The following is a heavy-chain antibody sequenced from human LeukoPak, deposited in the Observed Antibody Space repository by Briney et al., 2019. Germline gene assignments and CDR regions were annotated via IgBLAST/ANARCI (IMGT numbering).Heavy chain of an antibody. J-gene: IGHJ6*03. V-gene: IGHV4-39*07. D-gene: IGHD2-2*01. CDR1: GGSISSSSYY. CDR2: IYYSGST. Sequence: SETLSFTCTVSGGSISSSSYYWGWIRQPPGKGLEWIGSIYYSGSTYYNPSLKSRVTISVDTSKNQFSLKLSSVTAADTAVYYCVRGYCSSTSCPYYYYHMDVWGKGTTVTVSS. CDR3: VRGYCSSTSCPYYYYHMDV.